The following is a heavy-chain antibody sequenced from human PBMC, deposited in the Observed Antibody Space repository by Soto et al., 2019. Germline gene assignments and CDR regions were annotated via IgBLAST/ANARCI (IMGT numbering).Heavy chain of an antibody. D-gene: IGHD3-3*01. J-gene: IGHJ4*02. Sequence: GGSLRLSCAASGFTFSSYAMSWVRQAPGKGLEWVSAISGSGGSTYYADSVKGRFTISRDNSKNTLYLQMNSLRAEGTAVYYCAKVPSYDFWSGYPRFDYWGQGTLVTVSS. CDR1: GFTFSSYA. V-gene: IGHV3-23*01. CDR2: ISGSGGST. CDR3: AKVPSYDFWSGYPRFDY.